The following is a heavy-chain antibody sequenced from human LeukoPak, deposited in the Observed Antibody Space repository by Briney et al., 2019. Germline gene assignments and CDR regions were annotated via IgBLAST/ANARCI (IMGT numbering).Heavy chain of an antibody. CDR3: ARALYDFWSGNNLLDT. D-gene: IGHD3-3*01. Sequence: TSETLSLTCAVYGGSFSGYYWSWIRQPPGKGLEWIGEINHSGSTNYNLSLKSRVTISVDTSKNQFSLKLSSVTAADTAVYYCARALYDFWSGNNLLDTWGQGTMVTVSS. CDR2: INHSGST. J-gene: IGHJ3*02. V-gene: IGHV4-34*01. CDR1: GGSFSGYY.